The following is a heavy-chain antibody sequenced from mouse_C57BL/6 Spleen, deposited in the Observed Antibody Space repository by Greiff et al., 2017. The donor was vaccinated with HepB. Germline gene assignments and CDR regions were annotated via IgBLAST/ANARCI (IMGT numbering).Heavy chain of an antibody. V-gene: IGHV10-1*01. D-gene: IGHD2-5*01. CDR3: VREDSNYLYFDY. CDR1: GFSFNTYA. J-gene: IGHJ2*01. Sequence: EVQLVESGGGLVQPEGSLKLSCAASGFSFNTYAMNWVRQAPGKGLEWVARIRSKSNNYATYYADSVKDRFTISRDDSESMLYLQMNNLKTEDTAMYYCVREDSNYLYFDYWGQGTTLTVSS. CDR2: IRSKSNNYAT.